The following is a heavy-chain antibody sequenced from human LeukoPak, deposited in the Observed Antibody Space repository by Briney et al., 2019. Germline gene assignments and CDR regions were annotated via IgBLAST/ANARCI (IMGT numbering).Heavy chain of an antibody. CDR1: GYTFTSYY. J-gene: IGHJ4*02. CDR2: INPSGGST. CDR3: ASVRSGYGYYFDY. V-gene: IGHV1-46*01. D-gene: IGHD3-22*01. Sequence: ASVKVSCKXSGYTFTSYYMHWVRQAPGQGLEWMGIINPSGGSTSYAQKFQGRVTMTRDTSTSTVYMGLSSLRSEDTAVYYCASVRSGYGYYFDYWGQGTLVTVSS.